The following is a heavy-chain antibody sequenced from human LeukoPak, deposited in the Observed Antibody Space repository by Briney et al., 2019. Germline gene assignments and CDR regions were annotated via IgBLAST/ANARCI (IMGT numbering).Heavy chain of an antibody. J-gene: IGHJ4*02. CDR1: GFTFSNFG. Sequence: GRSLRLSCAASGFTFSNFGMHWVRQAPGKGLEWVALIWYDGSNKYYADSVKGRFIISRDNSKNTHYLQMDSLRAEDTAVYYCAKDPRQVGATTPDYWGQGTLVTVSS. CDR3: AKDPRQVGATTPDY. V-gene: IGHV3-33*06. CDR2: IWYDGSNK. D-gene: IGHD1-26*01.